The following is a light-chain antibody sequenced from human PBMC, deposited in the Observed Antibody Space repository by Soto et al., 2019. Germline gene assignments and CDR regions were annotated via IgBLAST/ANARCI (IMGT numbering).Light chain of an antibody. CDR3: GSYTNSATLGV. CDR1: NSDIGGYNL. J-gene: IGLJ1*01. V-gene: IGLV2-14*01. Sequence: QSALTQPGSVSGSPGQSITIYCTGTNSDIGGYNLVSWFQHHPGKAPKLVIYEVTHRPSGISNRFSGSKSGNTASLTISGLRAEDEASYYCGSYTNSATLGVSGTGTKLTVL. CDR2: EVT.